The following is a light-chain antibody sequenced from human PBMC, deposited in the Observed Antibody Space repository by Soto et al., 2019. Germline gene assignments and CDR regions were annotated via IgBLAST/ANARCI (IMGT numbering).Light chain of an antibody. CDR3: QQADSFPYT. Sequence: DIQMTQSPSSVSASLGDRVTITCRASQGVNTWLAWYQQKPGKAPKLLIYAASSLQSGVPPRFSGSGSGTDFTLTINSLQFVDFATYYCQQADSFPYTFGQGTKLEIK. J-gene: IGKJ2*01. V-gene: IGKV1-12*01. CDR2: AAS. CDR1: QGVNTW.